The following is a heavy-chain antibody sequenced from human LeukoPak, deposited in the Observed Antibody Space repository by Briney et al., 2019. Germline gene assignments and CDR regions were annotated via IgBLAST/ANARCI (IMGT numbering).Heavy chain of an antibody. CDR3: ARHTRSSYGRNYFDF. CDR1: GGSISSSSYY. V-gene: IGHV4-39*01. CDR2: IYYSGST. D-gene: IGHD5-18*01. J-gene: IGHJ4*02. Sequence: PSETLSLTRSVSGGSISSSSYYWGWIRQPPGKGLEWIGSIYYSGSTYNNPSLQSRVTMSVDTSKNQFSLKLSSVTAADTAVYFCARHTRSSYGRNYFDFWGQGTLVTVSS.